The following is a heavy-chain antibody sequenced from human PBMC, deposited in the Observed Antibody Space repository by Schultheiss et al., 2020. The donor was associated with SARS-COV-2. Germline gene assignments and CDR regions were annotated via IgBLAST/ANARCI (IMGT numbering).Heavy chain of an antibody. Sequence: SETLSLTCTVSGGSISSSSYYWGWIRQPPGKGLEWIGSIYYSGSTYYNPSLKSRVTISVDTSKNQFSLKLSSVTAADTAVYYCARARRYCSGGSCYGYYFDYWGQGTLVTVSS. CDR2: IYYSGST. D-gene: IGHD2-15*01. CDR1: GGSISSSSYY. V-gene: IGHV4-39*01. J-gene: IGHJ4*02. CDR3: ARARRYCSGGSCYGYYFDY.